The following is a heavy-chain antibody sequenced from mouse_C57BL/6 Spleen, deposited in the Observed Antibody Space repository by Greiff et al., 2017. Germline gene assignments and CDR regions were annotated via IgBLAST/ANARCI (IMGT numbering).Heavy chain of an antibody. CDR1: GFTFTDYY. Sequence: EVQGVESGGGLVQPGGSLSLSCAASGFTFTDYYMSWVRQPPGKALEWLGFIRNKANGYTTEFSASVKGRFTISRDNSQNILYLQMNALRAEDSATYYCARYRGTGYYFDYWGQGTTLTVSS. CDR2: IRNKANGYTT. J-gene: IGHJ2*01. V-gene: IGHV7-3*01. CDR3: ARYRGTGYYFDY. D-gene: IGHD3-3*01.